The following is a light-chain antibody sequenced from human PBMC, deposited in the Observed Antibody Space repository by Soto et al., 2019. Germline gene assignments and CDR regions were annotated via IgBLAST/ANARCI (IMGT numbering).Light chain of an antibody. V-gene: IGKV1-39*01. J-gene: IGKJ4*01. CDR3: QQSYSTPPLT. Sequence: DIQMTQSPSSLSASVGDRVTLTCRASPSISSYLNWYQQKPGKAPKLMIYAASSLKSGVTSRISSSGSGTDIILTISSLQHEDVAAYYCQQSYSTPPLTFGGGTKVEIK. CDR1: PSISSY. CDR2: AAS.